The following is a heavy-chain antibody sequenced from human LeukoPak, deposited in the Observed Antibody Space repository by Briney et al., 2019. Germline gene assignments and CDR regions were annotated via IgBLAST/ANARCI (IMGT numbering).Heavy chain of an antibody. J-gene: IGHJ6*02. V-gene: IGHV1-18*01. CDR1: GYAFTSYG. CDR2: ISAYNGNT. Sequence: ASVKVSCKASGYAFTSYGISWVRQAPGQGLEWMGWISAYNGNTDYAENLQDRVTMTTDTSTSTAYMELRSLRPDDTAVYYCARGPPASYSSSWYRSYYYGMDVWGQGTTVTVSS. D-gene: IGHD6-13*01. CDR3: ARGPPASYSSSWYRSYYYGMDV.